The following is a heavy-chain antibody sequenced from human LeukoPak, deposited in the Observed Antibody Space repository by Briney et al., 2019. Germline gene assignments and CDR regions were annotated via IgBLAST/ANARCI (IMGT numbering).Heavy chain of an antibody. CDR1: GGSFSGYY. Sequence: SETLSLTCAVYGGSFSGYYWSWIRQPPGKGLEWSGEINHSGSTNYNPSLKSRVTISVDTSKNQFSLKLSSLTAADTAVYYCARGGMYRRWLQFWFDPWGQGTLVTVSS. D-gene: IGHD5-24*01. J-gene: IGHJ5*02. CDR3: ARGGMYRRWLQFWFDP. CDR2: INHSGST. V-gene: IGHV4-34*01.